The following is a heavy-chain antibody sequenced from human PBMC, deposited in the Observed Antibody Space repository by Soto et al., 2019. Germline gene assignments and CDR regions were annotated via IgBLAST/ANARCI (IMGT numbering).Heavy chain of an antibody. CDR2: FYPSGNI. CDR1: GGSISSYY. Sequence: SETLSLTCTVSGGSISSYYWCWIRQPAGKGLEWIGRFYPSGNINYNPSLKSRLTMSGDTSRNQFSLNLTSVTAADTAVYYCARCGLDYGMDVWGQGTTVT. J-gene: IGHJ6*02. V-gene: IGHV4-4*07. CDR3: ARCGLDYGMDV. D-gene: IGHD3-16*01.